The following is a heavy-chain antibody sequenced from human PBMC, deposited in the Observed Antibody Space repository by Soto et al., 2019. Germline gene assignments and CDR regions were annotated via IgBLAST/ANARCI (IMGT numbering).Heavy chain of an antibody. D-gene: IGHD4-17*01. J-gene: IGHJ4*02. V-gene: IGHV4-34*01. CDR3: ARGSTVDPEGTPKDFDY. CDR1: GGSFSGYY. CDR2: INHSGST. Sequence: SETLSLTCAVYGGSFSGYYWSWIRQPPGKGLEWIGEINHSGSTNYNPSLKSRVTISVDTSKNQFSLKLSSVTAADTAVYYCARGSTVDPEGTPKDFDYWGQGTLVTVSS.